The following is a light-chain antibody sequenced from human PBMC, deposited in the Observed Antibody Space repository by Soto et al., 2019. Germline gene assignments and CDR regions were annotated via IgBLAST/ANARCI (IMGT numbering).Light chain of an antibody. J-gene: IGKJ1*01. Sequence: EILMTQSPATLSVSPGEGATLSCRASQSVSSNLAWYQQKPGQTPRLLIYSVSSRATGIPDRFSGSGSGTDFTLTISRLEPEDFAMYYCLHHGSSLWTFGQGTKVAI. CDR2: SVS. CDR3: LHHGSSLWT. V-gene: IGKV3-20*01. CDR1: QSVSSN.